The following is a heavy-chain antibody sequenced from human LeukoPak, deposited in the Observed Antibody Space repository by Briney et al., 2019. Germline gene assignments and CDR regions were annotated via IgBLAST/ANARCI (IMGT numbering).Heavy chain of an antibody. Sequence: ASETLSLTCAVSGGSISSSNWWCWVRQPPGKGLEWIGEIYHSGSTNYNPSLKSRFTISVDKSKNPFSLNLRSLTAADTAAYYCGGGAGRRWNAEYFQHWGQGTLVTVSS. J-gene: IGHJ1*01. CDR1: GGSISSSNW. D-gene: IGHD1-1*01. V-gene: IGHV4-4*02. CDR3: GGGAGRRWNAEYFQH. CDR2: IYHSGST.